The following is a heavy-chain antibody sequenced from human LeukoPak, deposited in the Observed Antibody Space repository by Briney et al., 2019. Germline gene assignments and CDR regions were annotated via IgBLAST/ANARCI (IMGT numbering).Heavy chain of an antibody. CDR1: GFTFSSYA. V-gene: IGHV3-23*01. J-gene: IGHJ4*02. CDR2: ISGSGSST. Sequence: PGGSLRLSCAASGFTFSSYAMSWVRQAPGKGLEWVSPISGSGSSTYYADSVKGRFTISRDNSKNTLYLQMNSLRAEDTAVYYCAKDNWFVSSGSYGYWGQGTLVTVSS. CDR3: AKDNWFVSSGSYGY. D-gene: IGHD3-22*01.